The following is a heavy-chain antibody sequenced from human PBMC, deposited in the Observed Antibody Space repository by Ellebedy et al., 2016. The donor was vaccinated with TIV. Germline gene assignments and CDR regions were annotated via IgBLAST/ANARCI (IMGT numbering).Heavy chain of an antibody. V-gene: IGHV3-7*01. Sequence: GGSLRLSCTDSGFTFSSYWMIWVRQAPGKGLEWVANIKHDGSEKYYVDSVKGRFTISRDNAKNSLYLQMNSLRAEDTAVYYCARDFRHSGYDLLDYWGQGTLVTVSS. CDR1: GFTFSSYW. J-gene: IGHJ4*02. D-gene: IGHD5-12*01. CDR2: IKHDGSEK. CDR3: ARDFRHSGYDLLDY.